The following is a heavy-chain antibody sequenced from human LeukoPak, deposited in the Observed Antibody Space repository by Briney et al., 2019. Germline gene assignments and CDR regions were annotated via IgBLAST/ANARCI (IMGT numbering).Heavy chain of an antibody. Sequence: GGSLRLSCAASGFTFSSYAMSWVRQAPGKGLGWVANIKQDGSEKYYVDSVKGRFTISRDNAKNSLYLQMNSLRAEDTAVYYCAREGSWYFDYWGQGTLVTVSS. V-gene: IGHV3-7*01. J-gene: IGHJ4*02. CDR2: IKQDGSEK. CDR3: AREGSWYFDY. D-gene: IGHD6-13*01. CDR1: GFTFSSYA.